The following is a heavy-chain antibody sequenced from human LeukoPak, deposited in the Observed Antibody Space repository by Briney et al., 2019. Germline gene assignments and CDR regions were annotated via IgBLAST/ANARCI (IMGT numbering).Heavy chain of an antibody. Sequence: SETLSLTCAVSGYSISSGYYWGWIRQPPGKGLEWIASIYHSGSTYYNPSLKCRVTISVDTSKNQFSLKLSSVTVTDTAVYYCARHAHTSTWYASFDSWGQGTLVTVSS. D-gene: IGHD6-13*01. CDR2: IYHSGST. V-gene: IGHV4-38-2*01. CDR1: GYSISSGYY. J-gene: IGHJ4*02. CDR3: ARHAHTSTWYASFDS.